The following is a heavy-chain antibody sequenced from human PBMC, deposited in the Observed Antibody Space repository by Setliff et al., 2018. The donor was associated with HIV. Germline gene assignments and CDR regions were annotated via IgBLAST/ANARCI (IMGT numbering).Heavy chain of an antibody. J-gene: IGHJ4*02. CDR3: ARGSSGFRSGSYYNTFIDY. D-gene: IGHD3-10*01. CDR2: INAGNGNT. CDR1: GYTFTSYA. V-gene: IGHV1-3*01. Sequence: ASVKVSCKASGYTFTSYAMHWVRQAPGQRLEWMGWINAGNGNTKYSQKFQGRVTITRDTSASTVYMEPSSLRSEDTAVYYCARGSSGFRSGSYYNTFIDYWGQGTLVTVSS.